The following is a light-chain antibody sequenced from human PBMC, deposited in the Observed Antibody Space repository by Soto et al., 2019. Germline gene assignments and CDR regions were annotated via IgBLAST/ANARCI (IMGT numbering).Light chain of an antibody. Sequence: DIPLPHPPSSLAASVGGGGTISCRASRWIRSDLSRYQQRPGQAPKVLIYTASSLQSGVPARFSGSGSGTDFTLTISSLQPDDFATYYCQQFNSYSPGAFGQGTKVDIK. V-gene: IGKV1-17*01. CDR1: RWIRSD. CDR2: TAS. J-gene: IGKJ1*01. CDR3: QQFNSYSPGA.